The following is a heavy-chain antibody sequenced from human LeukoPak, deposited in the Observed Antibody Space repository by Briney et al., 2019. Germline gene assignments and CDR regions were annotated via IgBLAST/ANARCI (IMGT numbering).Heavy chain of an antibody. V-gene: IGHV1-2*02. D-gene: IGHD3-3*01. J-gene: IGHJ5*02. CDR3: ARDSVITIFGVVSPRGWFDP. CDR2: INPNSGGT. CDR1: GYTFTGYS. Sequence: ASVKVSCKASGYTFTGYSMHWVRQAPGQGLEWMGWINPNSGGTNYAQKFQGRVTMTRDTSISTAYMELSRLRSDDTAVYYCARDSVITIFGVVSPRGWFDPWGQGTLVTVSS.